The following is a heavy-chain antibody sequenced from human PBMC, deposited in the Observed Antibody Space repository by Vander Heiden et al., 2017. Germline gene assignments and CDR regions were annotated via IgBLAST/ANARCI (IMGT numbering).Heavy chain of an antibody. CDR2: IRSKANSYAT. V-gene: IGHV3-73*01. Sequence: ASGKGLEWVGRIRSKANSYATAYAASVKGRFTISRDDSKNTAYLQMNSLKTEDTAVYYCTTLYYDFWSGYSYYYYYGMDVWGQGTTVTVSS. D-gene: IGHD3-3*01. CDR3: TTLYYDFWSGYSYYYYYGMDV. J-gene: IGHJ6*02.